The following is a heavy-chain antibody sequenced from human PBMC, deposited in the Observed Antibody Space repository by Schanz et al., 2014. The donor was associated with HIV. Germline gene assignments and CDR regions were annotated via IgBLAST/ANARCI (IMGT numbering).Heavy chain of an antibody. Sequence: EVQLVESGGGLVEPGGSLRLSCEASGFSFSSFSMNWVRQAPGKGLEWVSSIGSGGGYKYYADSVNGRFTISRDNAKNSLYLQMNSLRAEDTAVYFCTRGRFLERGGMDVWGQGTAVTVSS. D-gene: IGHD3-3*01. CDR2: IGSGGGYK. CDR1: GFSFSSFS. CDR3: TRGRFLERGGMDV. J-gene: IGHJ6*02. V-gene: IGHV3-21*02.